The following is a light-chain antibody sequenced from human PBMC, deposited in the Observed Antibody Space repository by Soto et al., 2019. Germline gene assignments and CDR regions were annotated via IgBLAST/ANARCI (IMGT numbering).Light chain of an antibody. CDR2: DNN. V-gene: IGLV1-51*01. CDR3: GIWATTLYV. J-gene: IGLJ1*01. Sequence: QSVLTQPPSVSAAPGQKVTISCSGSNSDIANHYISWYQQLPGTAPKLLIYDNNRRPSGIPERFSASKSGSSATLAITGLQTGDEAEYFCGIWATTLYVFGTGTKVTVL. CDR1: NSDIANHY.